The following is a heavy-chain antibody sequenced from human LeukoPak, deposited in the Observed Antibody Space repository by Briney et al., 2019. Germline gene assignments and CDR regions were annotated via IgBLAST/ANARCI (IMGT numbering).Heavy chain of an antibody. D-gene: IGHD4/OR15-4a*01. CDR1: AGSISAYY. CDR3: ARYPNTYYFDY. J-gene: IGHJ4*02. Sequence: SETLSLTCTVSAGSISAYYWSWLRQPAGQGLEWIGRLHSSGSTNYSPSLQSRVTISVDRSKNQFSLKLSSVTAADTAVYYCARYPNTYYFDYWGQGTLVTVSS. CDR2: LHSSGST. V-gene: IGHV4-4*07.